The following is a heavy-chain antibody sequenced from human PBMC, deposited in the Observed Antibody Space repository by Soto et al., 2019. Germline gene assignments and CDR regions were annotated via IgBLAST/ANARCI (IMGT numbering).Heavy chain of an antibody. J-gene: IGHJ4*02. CDR3: ARTTIVVTDFDY. D-gene: IGHD2-2*01. CDR2: INPSGGST. CDR1: GYTFTSYY. Sequence: ASVKVSCKASGYTFTSYYMHWVRQSPGQGLEWMGIINPSGGSTSYAQKFQGRVTMTRDTSTSTVYMELSSLRSEDTAVYYCARTTIVVTDFDYWGQGTLVTVSS. V-gene: IGHV1-46*03.